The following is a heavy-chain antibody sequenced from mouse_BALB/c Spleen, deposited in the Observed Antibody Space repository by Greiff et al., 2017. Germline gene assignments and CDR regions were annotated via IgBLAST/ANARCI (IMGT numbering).Heavy chain of an antibody. CDR3: ARRVLRLPWYFDV. CDR1: GFTFSSYA. V-gene: IGHV5-9-4*01. CDR2: ISSGGSYT. Sequence: EVKVEESGGGLVKPGGSLKLSCAASGFTFSSYAMSWVRQSPEKRLEWVAEISSGGSYTYYPDTVTGRFTISRDNAKNTLYLEMSSLRSEDTAMYYCARRVLRLPWYFDVWGAGTTVTVSS. D-gene: IGHD1-2*01. J-gene: IGHJ1*01.